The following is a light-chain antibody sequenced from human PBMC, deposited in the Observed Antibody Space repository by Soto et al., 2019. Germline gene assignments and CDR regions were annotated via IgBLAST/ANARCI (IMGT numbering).Light chain of an antibody. CDR2: DAS. CDR1: QTIGSW. J-gene: IGKJ1*01. Sequence: DIQMTQSPSTLSASVGDRVTVTCRASQTIGSWLAWYQQKPGRAPKLLIFDASSLESGVPSRFSGNGSGTEFTLTISSLQPEDFATYYCLQHNSYPWTFGQGTKVDIK. V-gene: IGKV1-5*01. CDR3: LQHNSYPWT.